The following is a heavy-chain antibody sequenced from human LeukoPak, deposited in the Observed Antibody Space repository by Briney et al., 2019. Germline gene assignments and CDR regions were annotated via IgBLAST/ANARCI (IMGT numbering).Heavy chain of an antibody. CDR2: IKQDGSEK. CDR1: GFTFSSYW. V-gene: IGHV3-7*01. CDR3: ARDLTGGTVTSPDY. J-gene: IGHJ4*02. Sequence: PGGSLRLSCAASGFTFSSYWMSWVRQAPGKGLEWVANIKQDGSEKYYVDSVKGRFTISRDNAKNSLYLQMNSLRAEDTAVYYCARDLTGGTVTSPDYWGQGTLVTVSS. D-gene: IGHD4-17*01.